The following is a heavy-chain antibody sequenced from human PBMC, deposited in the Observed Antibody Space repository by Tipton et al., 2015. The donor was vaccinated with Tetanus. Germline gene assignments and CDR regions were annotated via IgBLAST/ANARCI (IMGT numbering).Heavy chain of an antibody. CDR2: INHSGST. CDR1: GGSFSGYY. Sequence: TLSLTCAVYGGSFSGYYWSWIRQPPGKGLEWIGEINHSGSTNYNPSLKSRFTISVDTSKNQFSLKLSSVTAADTAVYYCARGLLVVVPAARGRYNWFDPWGQGTLVTVSS. D-gene: IGHD2-2*01. CDR3: ARGLLVVVPAARGRYNWFDP. J-gene: IGHJ5*02. V-gene: IGHV4-34*01.